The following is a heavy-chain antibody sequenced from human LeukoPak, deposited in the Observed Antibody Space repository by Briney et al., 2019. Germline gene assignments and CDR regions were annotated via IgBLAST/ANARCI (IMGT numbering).Heavy chain of an antibody. J-gene: IGHJ4*02. CDR3: AGSYSSSSALGY. D-gene: IGHD6-6*01. Sequence: SETLSLTCTVSGGSISSSSYYWGWIRQPPGKGLEWIGSIYYSGSTYYNPSLKSRVTISVDTSKNQFSLKLSSVTAADTAVYYCAGSYSSSSALGYWGQGTLVTVSS. CDR1: GGSISSSSYY. V-gene: IGHV4-39*07. CDR2: IYYSGST.